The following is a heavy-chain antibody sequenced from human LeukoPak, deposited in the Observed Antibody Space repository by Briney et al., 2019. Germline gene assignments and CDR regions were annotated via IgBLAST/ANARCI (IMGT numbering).Heavy chain of an antibody. V-gene: IGHV4-61*02. CDR1: GGSLRSGSYY. Sequence: PSQTLSLTCTVSGGSLRSGSYYWSWIRQPAGKGLEWIGRIYNRGSTNYNPSLKSRVTMSEDTSKNQFSLKLTSVTAADTAVYYCARDPRLQLRYFDWLLEGDAFDIWGQGTMVTVSS. CDR3: ARDPRLQLRYFDWLLEGDAFDI. CDR2: IYNRGST. J-gene: IGHJ3*02. D-gene: IGHD3-9*01.